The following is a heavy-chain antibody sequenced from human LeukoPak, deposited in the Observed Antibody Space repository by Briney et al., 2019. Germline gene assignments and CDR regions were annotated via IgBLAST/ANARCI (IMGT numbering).Heavy chain of an antibody. CDR1: GYTFTGYY. D-gene: IGHD1-26*01. J-gene: IGHJ6*02. CDR2: IIPIFGTA. V-gene: IGHV1-69*13. Sequence: SVKVSCKASGYTFTGYYMHWVRQAPGQGLEWMGGIIPIFGTANYAQKFQGRVTITADESTSTAYMELSSLRSEDTAVYYCAGLVGATSTETLFYYYYGMDVWGQGTTVTVSS. CDR3: AGLVGATSTETLFYYYYGMDV.